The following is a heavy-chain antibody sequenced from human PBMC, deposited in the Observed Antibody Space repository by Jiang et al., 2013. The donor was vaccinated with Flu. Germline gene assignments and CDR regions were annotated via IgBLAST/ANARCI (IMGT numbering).Heavy chain of an antibody. V-gene: IGHV1-18*01. CDR2: INVYNGNT. D-gene: IGHD6-19*01. CDR1: GYTFSSYG. CDR3: ARNGIEVAGFDY. Sequence: KPGASVKVSCKTSGYTFSSYGISWVRQAPGQGLEWMGWINVYNGNTNYAQKFQGRVTMTTDSSTSTAYMELRGLRSDDTAVYSCARNGIEVAGFDYWGQGTLVTVSS. J-gene: IGHJ4*02.